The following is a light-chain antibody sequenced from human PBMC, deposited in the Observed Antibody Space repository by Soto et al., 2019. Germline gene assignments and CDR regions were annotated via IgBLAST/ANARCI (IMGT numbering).Light chain of an antibody. CDR3: AAWDDSLNGSYV. J-gene: IGLJ1*01. CDR2: SNN. Sequence: QPVLTQPPSASGTPGQRVTISCSGSSSNLGSNFVYWYQQLPGTAPKLLIYSNNQRPSGVPDRFSVSKSGTSASLAISGLRPEDEADYYCAAWDDSLNGSYVFGTGTKLTVL. CDR1: SSNLGSNF. V-gene: IGLV1-47*02.